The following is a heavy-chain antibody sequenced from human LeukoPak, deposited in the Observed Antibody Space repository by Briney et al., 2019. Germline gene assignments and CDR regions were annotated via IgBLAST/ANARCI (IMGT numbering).Heavy chain of an antibody. V-gene: IGHV3-21*01. Sequence: GGSLRLSCAASGFSLRDYSMDWVRQAPGKGLEWVSSISSSSRYTFYVDSVKGRFTISRDNAKNSLYLQMNSLRVEDTAVYYCARDEARGYDFRPQDHWGQGTLVTVSS. CDR3: ARDEARGYDFRPQDH. J-gene: IGHJ4*02. CDR2: ISSSSRYT. CDR1: GFSLRDYS. D-gene: IGHD3-3*01.